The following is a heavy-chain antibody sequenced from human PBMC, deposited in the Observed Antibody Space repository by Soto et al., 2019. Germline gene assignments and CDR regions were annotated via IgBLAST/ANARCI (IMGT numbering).Heavy chain of an antibody. CDR1: GSSISSAYY. D-gene: IGHD3-3*01. V-gene: IGHV4-38-2*02. J-gene: IGHJ4*02. Sequence: SETLSLTCSVSGSSISSAYYWGWVRQPPGKGLEWIASVLHSGTTYYNPSLMSRVTVSLDTSKGQFSLKLSSVTAADTAVYYCASDFWTGYPLFDLWGQGALVTVS. CDR3: ASDFWTGYPLFDL. CDR2: VLHSGTT.